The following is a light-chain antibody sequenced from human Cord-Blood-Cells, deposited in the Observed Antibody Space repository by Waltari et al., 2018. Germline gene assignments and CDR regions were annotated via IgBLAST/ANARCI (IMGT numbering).Light chain of an antibody. CDR1: QSVLYSSNNKNY. V-gene: IGKV4-1*01. CDR3: QQYYSTPWT. Sequence: DIVMTQSPDSLAVSLGERDPINCKSSQSVLYSSNNKNYLAWYQQKPGQPPKLLIYWASTRESGVPDRFSGSGSGTDFTLTISSLQAEDVAVYYCQQYYSTPWTFGQGTKVEIK. CDR2: WAS. J-gene: IGKJ1*01.